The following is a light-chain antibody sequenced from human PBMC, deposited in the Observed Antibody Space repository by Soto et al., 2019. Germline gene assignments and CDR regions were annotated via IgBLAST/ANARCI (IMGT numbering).Light chain of an antibody. V-gene: IGLV7-46*01. CDR2: DTS. CDR3: LLSDGGAYV. J-gene: IGLJ1*01. Sequence: QAVVTQEPSLTVSPGGTVTLTCGSSTAAVTSSHYPYWFQQKPGQAPRTLIYDTSNTHSWAPARFSGSLLGGKAALTLSGAQPEDEAYYYCLLSDGGAYVFGTGTKLTVL. CDR1: TAAVTSSHY.